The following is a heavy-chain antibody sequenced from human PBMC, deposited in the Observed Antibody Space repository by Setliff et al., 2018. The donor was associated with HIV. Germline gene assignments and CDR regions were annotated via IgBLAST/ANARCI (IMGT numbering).Heavy chain of an antibody. CDR3: ATVRAYYYDSSGQEYFQH. J-gene: IGHJ1*01. CDR1: GYTLSELS. Sequence: ASVKVSCKVSGYTLSELSMHWVRQAPGKGLEWMGGFDPEDVETIYAEKLQGRVTMTEDTSTDTAYVELSSLTSDDTAVYYCATVRAYYYDSSGQEYFQHWGQGTLVTVSS. CDR2: FDPEDVET. D-gene: IGHD3-22*01. V-gene: IGHV1-24*01.